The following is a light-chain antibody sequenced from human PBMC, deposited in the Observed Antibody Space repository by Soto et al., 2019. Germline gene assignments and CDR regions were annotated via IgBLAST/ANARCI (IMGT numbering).Light chain of an antibody. CDR1: RGIGNA. V-gene: IGKV1-27*01. CDR2: SAS. J-gene: IGKJ1*01. CDR3: QKYDSAPT. Sequence: DIQMTQSPSSLSASVGDRVTITCRPSRGIGNALAWYQQKPGTVPKLLIHSASTLQSGVPSRFSGSGSGTDFTLTISSLQPEDVASYYCQKYDSAPTFGPGTKVDIK.